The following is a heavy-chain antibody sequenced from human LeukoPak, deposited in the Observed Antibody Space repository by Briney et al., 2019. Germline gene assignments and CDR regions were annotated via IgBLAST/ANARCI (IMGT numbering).Heavy chain of an antibody. D-gene: IGHD4-17*01. CDR3: ARGVRFGDYVD. Sequence: ASVKVSCKASGYTFTDYFMHWIRQAPGQGLEWMGRINPNTGRTDYTQKFRGRVTMTRDTSVATAYMEVTRLRSDDTAVYYCARGVRFGDYVDGGKGTLVTVSS. J-gene: IGHJ4*02. CDR2: INPNTGRT. V-gene: IGHV1-2*06. CDR1: GYTFTDYF.